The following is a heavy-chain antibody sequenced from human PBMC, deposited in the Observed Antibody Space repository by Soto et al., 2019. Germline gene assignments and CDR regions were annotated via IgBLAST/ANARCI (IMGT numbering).Heavy chain of an antibody. CDR1: GGSFRGYY. V-gene: IGHV4-34*01. D-gene: IGHD1-1*01. CDR2: INHSGST. CDR3: ARGSLYYGYSWSDYGYYYGMDV. J-gene: IGHJ6*02. Sequence: SETLSLTCAVYGGSFRGYYWSWIRQPPGKGLEWIGEINHSGSTNYNPSLKSRVTISVDTSKNQFSLKLSSVTAADTAVYYCARGSLYYGYSWSDYGYYYGMDVWGQGTTVNVSS.